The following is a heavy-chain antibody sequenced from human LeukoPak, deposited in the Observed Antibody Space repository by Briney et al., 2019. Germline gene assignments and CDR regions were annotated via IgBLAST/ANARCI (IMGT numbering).Heavy chain of an antibody. V-gene: IGHV4-31*03. CDR2: IYYSGST. J-gene: IGHJ5*02. Sequence: SETLSLTCTVSGGSISSGGYYWSWIRQHPGKGLEWIGYIYYSGSTYYNPSLKSRVTISVDTSKNQFSLKLSSVTAADTAVYYCASGRIAARPGSRWFDPWGQGTLVTVSS. D-gene: IGHD6-6*01. CDR1: GGSISSGGYY. CDR3: ASGRIAARPGSRWFDP.